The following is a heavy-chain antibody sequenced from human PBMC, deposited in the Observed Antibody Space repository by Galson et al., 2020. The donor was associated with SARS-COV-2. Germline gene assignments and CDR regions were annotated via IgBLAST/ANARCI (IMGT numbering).Heavy chain of an antibody. Sequence: KIGESLKISCKGSGYSFTSYWISWVRQMPGKGLEWMGRIDPSDSYTNYSPSFQGHVTISADKSISTAYLQWSSLKASDTAMYYCARHVSGWYEEPFDYWGQGTLVTVSS. CDR2: IDPSDSYT. D-gene: IGHD6-19*01. CDR3: ARHVSGWYEEPFDY. CDR1: GYSFTSYW. V-gene: IGHV5-10-1*01. J-gene: IGHJ4*02.